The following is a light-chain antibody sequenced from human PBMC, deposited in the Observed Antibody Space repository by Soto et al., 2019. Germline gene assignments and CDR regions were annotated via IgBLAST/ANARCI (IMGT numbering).Light chain of an antibody. V-gene: IGKV1-12*01. CDR3: QQSHSFPPT. Sequence: DIQMTQSPSSVSASVGDRVTITCRASQVITRWLAWYQQRPGKAPNLLVYGASILQSGVPSRFSGSGSGTDFTLTISSLQPEDFATYYCQQSHSFPPTFGGGTKVEIK. CDR2: GAS. J-gene: IGKJ4*01. CDR1: QVITRW.